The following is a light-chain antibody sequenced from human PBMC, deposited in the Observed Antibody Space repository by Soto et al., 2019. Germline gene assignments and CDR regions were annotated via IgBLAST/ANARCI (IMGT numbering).Light chain of an antibody. CDR1: QSISSW. CDR3: QQYNSYWT. Sequence: TQSPATLSVSPVGGAALXCRASQSISSWLAWYQQKPGKAPKLLIYDASSLQSGVPSRFSGSGSGTDFTLTISSLQPDDFATYYCQQYNSYWTLGQGTKVDI. V-gene: IGKV1-5*01. J-gene: IGKJ1*01. CDR2: DAS.